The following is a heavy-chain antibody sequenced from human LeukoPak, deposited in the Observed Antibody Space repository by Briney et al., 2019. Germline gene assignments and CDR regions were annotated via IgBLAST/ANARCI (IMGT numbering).Heavy chain of an antibody. J-gene: IGHJ3*02. CDR3: ARHDSSGPYNAFDI. D-gene: IGHD3-22*01. CDR1: GGSISSSSYY. Sequence: SETLSLTCTVSGGSISSSSYYWGWIRQPPGKGLEWIGNIYFSENTYYNPSLKSRVTIHIDTSKNQFSLKLSSVTAADTAVYYCARHDSSGPYNAFDIWGQGTMVTVSS. V-gene: IGHV4-39*01. CDR2: IYFSENT.